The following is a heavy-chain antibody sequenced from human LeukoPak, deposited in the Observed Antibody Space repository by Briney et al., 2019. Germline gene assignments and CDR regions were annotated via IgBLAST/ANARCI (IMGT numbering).Heavy chain of an antibody. V-gene: IGHV3-30*02. CDR3: AQGSYSYGYGMPFDY. Sequence: GGSLRLSCAASGFTFSSYGMYWVRQAPGKGLEWVAFIRYDGSNKYYADSVKGRFTISRDNSKNTLYLQMNSLRAEDTAVYYCAQGSYSYGYGMPFDYWGQGTLVTVSS. CDR2: IRYDGSNK. D-gene: IGHD5-18*01. CDR1: GFTFSSYG. J-gene: IGHJ4*02.